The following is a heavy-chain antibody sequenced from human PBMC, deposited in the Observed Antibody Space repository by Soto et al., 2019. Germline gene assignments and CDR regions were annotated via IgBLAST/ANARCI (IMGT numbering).Heavy chain of an antibody. Sequence: QVQLVESGGGVVQPGRSLRLSCAASGFTFSNYGMHWVRQAPGKGLEWVAVISYDGSNTYYADSVKGRFTISRDNSKNTLDSQVTSLTAKPTSAYYGAKDPVRPVTLSSHIYGMDIWGQGARVTVSS. CDR2: ISYDGSNT. CDR3: AKDPVRPVTLSSHIYGMDI. CDR1: GFTFSNYG. J-gene: IGHJ6*02. V-gene: IGHV3-30*18. D-gene: IGHD5-18*01.